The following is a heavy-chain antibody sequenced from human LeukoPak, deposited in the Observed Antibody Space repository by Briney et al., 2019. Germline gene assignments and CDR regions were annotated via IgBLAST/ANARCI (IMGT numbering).Heavy chain of an antibody. J-gene: IGHJ3*02. CDR1: GFTFSSYG. V-gene: IGHV3-30*02. D-gene: IGHD3-10*01. CDR2: IRYDGSNK. CDR3: ARDMGGYDAFDI. Sequence: PGGSLRLSCAASGFTFSSYGMHWVRQAPGKGLEWVAFIRYDGSNKYYADSVKGRFTISRDNSKNTLYLQMNSLRVEDTAVYYCARDMGGYDAFDIWGQGTMVTVSS.